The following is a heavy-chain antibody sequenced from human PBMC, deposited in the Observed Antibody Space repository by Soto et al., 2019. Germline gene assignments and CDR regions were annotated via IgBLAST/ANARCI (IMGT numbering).Heavy chain of an antibody. CDR3: ARLRIATNNYKWFDP. CDR1: GAALNIGNYD. V-gene: IGHV4-31*03. Sequence: SETLALTCSFSGAALNIGNYDWSWIRQVPGKGLEWIGHIYVTGAVDYNPSLRDRITISRDTSERQFSLNLRLVTAADTAVYYCARLRIATNNYKWFDPWGQGTMVTVSS. D-gene: IGHD2-21*01. J-gene: IGHJ5*02. CDR2: IYVTGAV.